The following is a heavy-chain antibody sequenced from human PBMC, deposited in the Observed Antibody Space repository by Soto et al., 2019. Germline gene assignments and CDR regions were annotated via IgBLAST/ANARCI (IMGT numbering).Heavy chain of an antibody. D-gene: IGHD3-9*01. V-gene: IGHV3-9*01. CDR1: GFTFDDYA. CDR3: AKEGPYDILTGYRRYFDY. CDR2: ISWNSGSI. Sequence: EVQLVESGGGLVQPGRSLRLSCAASGFTFDDYAMHWVRQAPGKSLEWVSGISWNSGSIGYADSVKGRFTISRDNAKNSLYLQMNSLRAEDTALYYCAKEGPYDILTGYRRYFDYWGQGTLVTVSS. J-gene: IGHJ4*02.